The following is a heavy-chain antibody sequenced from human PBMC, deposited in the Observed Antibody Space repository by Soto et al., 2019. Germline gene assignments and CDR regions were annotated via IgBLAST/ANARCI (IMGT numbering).Heavy chain of an antibody. D-gene: IGHD3-9*01. J-gene: IGHJ4*02. CDR1: GGSFSSGDHC. V-gene: IGHV4-30-4*01. Sequence: QVQLQESGPGLVKPSQTLSLPCTVSGGSFSSGDHCWGWIRQPPGKGLEWVGYIYYSGSTYYTPSLKSRVFISVDTSKNQFSLKLSSVTAADTAVYYCARDYDFLTGYYMFDYWGQGTLVTVSS. CDR2: IYYSGST. CDR3: ARDYDFLTGYYMFDY.